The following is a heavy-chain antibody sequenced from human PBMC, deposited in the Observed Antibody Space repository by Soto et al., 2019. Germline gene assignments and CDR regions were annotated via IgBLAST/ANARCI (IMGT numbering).Heavy chain of an antibody. J-gene: IGHJ5*02. CDR3: ARGGLFGFGELGHNWFDP. CDR1: GGSISSGGYS. Sequence: QLQLQESGSGLVKPSQTLSLTCAVSGGSISSGGYSWSWIRQPPGKVLEWIGYIYHSGSTYYNPSLKSRVTISVDRSKNQFSLKLRSVTAADTAVYYCARGGLFGFGELGHNWFDPWGQGTLVTVSS. D-gene: IGHD3-10*01. CDR2: IYHSGST. V-gene: IGHV4-30-2*01.